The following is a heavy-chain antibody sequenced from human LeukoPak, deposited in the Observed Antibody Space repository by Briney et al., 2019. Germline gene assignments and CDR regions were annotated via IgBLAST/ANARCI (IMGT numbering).Heavy chain of an antibody. D-gene: IGHD5-18*01. CDR3: ARHSDTYGDRGPGY. J-gene: IGHJ4*02. CDR2: IYTSGST. CDR1: GRSISSYY. Sequence: KSSETLSLTCTVSGRSISSYYWSWIRQPAGKGLEWIGRIYTSGSTYYNPSPKSRVTISEDTSKNQCSLKLASVTAADTAVYYCARHSDTYGDRGPGYWGQGTLVTVSS. V-gene: IGHV4-4*07.